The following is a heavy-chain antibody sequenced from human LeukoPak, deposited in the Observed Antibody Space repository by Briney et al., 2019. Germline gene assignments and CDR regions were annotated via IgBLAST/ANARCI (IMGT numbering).Heavy chain of an antibody. CDR2: INHSGST. D-gene: IGHD6-6*01. J-gene: IGHJ4*02. CDR3: ARRTAQLARPNVYFDY. CDR1: GGSFSGYY. V-gene: IGHV4-34*01. Sequence: SETLSLTCAVYGGSFSGYYWSWIRQPPGKGLEWIGEINHSGSTNYNPSLKSRVTKSVDTSKNQFSLKLSSVTAADTAVYYCARRTAQLARPNVYFDYWGQGTLVTVSS.